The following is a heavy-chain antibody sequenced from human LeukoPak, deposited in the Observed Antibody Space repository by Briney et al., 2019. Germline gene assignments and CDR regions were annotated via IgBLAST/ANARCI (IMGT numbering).Heavy chain of an antibody. CDR2: ISYDGSNK. J-gene: IGHJ6*03. Sequence: GGTLRLSCAASGFTFSSYGMSWVRQAPGKGLEWVAVISYDGSNKYYADSVKGRFTISRDNSKNTLYLQMNSLRAEDTAVYYCAKDFSAVTTVTYYYYYYYMDVWGKGTTVTVSS. D-gene: IGHD4-17*01. CDR3: AKDFSAVTTVTYYYYYYYMDV. V-gene: IGHV3-30*18. CDR1: GFTFSSYG.